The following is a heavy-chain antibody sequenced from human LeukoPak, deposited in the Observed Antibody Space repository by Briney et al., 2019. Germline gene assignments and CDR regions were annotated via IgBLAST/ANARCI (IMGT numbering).Heavy chain of an antibody. CDR3: ARESARGGDI. Sequence: SETLSLTCTVSGDSISSYYWSWIRQPPGKGREWIGYIYYSGSTKYNPSLKSRVTISVDTLKYQFPLKLSSVTAADAAVYYCARESARGGDIWGQGTMVTVSS. CDR1: GDSISSYY. CDR2: IYYSGST. D-gene: IGHD6-6*01. J-gene: IGHJ3*02. V-gene: IGHV4-59*01.